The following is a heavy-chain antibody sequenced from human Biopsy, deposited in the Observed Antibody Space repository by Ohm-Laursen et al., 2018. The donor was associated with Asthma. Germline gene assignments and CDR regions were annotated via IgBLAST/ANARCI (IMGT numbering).Heavy chain of an antibody. D-gene: IGHD6-19*01. CDR1: GFTVSRDH. J-gene: IGHJ4*02. V-gene: IGHV3-53*01. Sequence: SLRLSCAASGFTVSRDHMFWARQAPGKGLEWVSVIYSGGTSDTADSVRGRFTISRDFYKNTLYLQMDGLRAEDTAVYYCARGDSSGWSHYYFDYWGQGTLVTVSS. CDR2: IYSGGTS. CDR3: ARGDSSGWSHYYFDY.